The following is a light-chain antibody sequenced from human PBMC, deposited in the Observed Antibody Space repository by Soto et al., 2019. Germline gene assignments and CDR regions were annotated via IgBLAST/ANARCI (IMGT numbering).Light chain of an antibody. V-gene: IGKV1-5*01. CDR2: DAS. CDR1: QNIEMY. J-gene: IGKJ1*01. Sequence: DIQMTQSPSTLSASVGDRVTITCRASQNIEMYMAWYQQKPGRAPSLIIYDASTLERGVPSRFSGSGSGTEFTLIISNLQPDDFATYYCQQLNSYPWTFGQGTKVDIK. CDR3: QQLNSYPWT.